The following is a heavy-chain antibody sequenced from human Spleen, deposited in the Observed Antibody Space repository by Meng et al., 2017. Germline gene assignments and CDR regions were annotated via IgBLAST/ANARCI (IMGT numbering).Heavy chain of an antibody. V-gene: IGHV1-8*02. CDR3: ARVASTWSSEFFQH. CDR1: GYTFTNYD. CDR2: MNPNSGNA. Sequence: QGQLGQSGSKVHKPGASVTVSCKASGYTFTNYDINWVRQATGQGLEWMGWMNPNSGNAGYAEKFQGRITMTRNTSISTAYMELSSLRSEDTAVYYCARVASTWSSEFFQHWGQGTLVTVSS. D-gene: IGHD6-13*01. J-gene: IGHJ1*01.